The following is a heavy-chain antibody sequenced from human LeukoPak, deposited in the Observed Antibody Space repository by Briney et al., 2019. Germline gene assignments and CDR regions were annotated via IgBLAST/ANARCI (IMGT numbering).Heavy chain of an antibody. CDR3: AIASWDAAEYFQH. V-gene: IGHV4-4*07. D-gene: IGHD2-2*01. Sequence: SETLSLTCTVSGGSISSYYWSWIRQPAGKGLEWIGRIYTSGGTNYNPSLKSRVTISVDTSKNQFSLKLSSVTAADTAVYYCAIASWDAAEYFQHWGQGTLVTVSS. J-gene: IGHJ1*01. CDR1: GGSISSYY. CDR2: IYTSGGT.